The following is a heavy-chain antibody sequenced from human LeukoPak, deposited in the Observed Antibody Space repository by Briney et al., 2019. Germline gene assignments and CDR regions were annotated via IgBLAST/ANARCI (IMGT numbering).Heavy chain of an antibody. Sequence: GGSLRLSCAASGFTFDDYGMSWVRQGPGKGLEWVSGINWNGGTSAYADSVKGRFAISRDNAKNSLYLEMNSLKPEDTAVYYCAELGITMIGGVWGKGTTVTISS. J-gene: IGHJ6*04. V-gene: IGHV3-20*04. CDR3: AELGITMIGGV. CDR2: INWNGGTS. D-gene: IGHD3-10*02. CDR1: GFTFDDYG.